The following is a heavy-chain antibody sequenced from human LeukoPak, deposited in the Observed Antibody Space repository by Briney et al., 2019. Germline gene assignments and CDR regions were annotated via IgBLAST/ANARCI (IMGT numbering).Heavy chain of an antibody. V-gene: IGHV2-70*11. Sequence: SGPTLVNPTQTLTLTCTLSGFSLSTSGMCVSWIRQPPGKALEWLARIDWDDDKYYSISLKTRLTISKDTSKNQVVLTMTNMDPVDTATYYCARTVTSSGQVDYWGQGTLVTVSS. CDR3: ARTVTSSGQVDY. D-gene: IGHD6-19*01. J-gene: IGHJ4*02. CDR2: IDWDDDK. CDR1: GFSLSTSGMC.